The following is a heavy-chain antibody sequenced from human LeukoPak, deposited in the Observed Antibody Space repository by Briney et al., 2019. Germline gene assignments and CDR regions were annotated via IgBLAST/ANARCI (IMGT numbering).Heavy chain of an antibody. Sequence: ASVKVSCKASGYTFTTYDINRVRQAPGQGLEWMGWMNPNSGSTGYAQKFQGRVTFSRDTSMSTAFMELSSLTSEDTAVYYCARHGTHEDYYYMDVWGKGTAVTVSS. CDR2: MNPNSGST. CDR3: ARHGTHEDYYYMDV. J-gene: IGHJ6*03. CDR1: GYTFTTYD. V-gene: IGHV1-8*03. D-gene: IGHD6-13*01.